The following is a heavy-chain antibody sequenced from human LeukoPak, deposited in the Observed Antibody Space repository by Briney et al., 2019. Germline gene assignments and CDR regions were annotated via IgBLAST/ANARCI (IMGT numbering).Heavy chain of an antibody. J-gene: IGHJ5*02. Sequence: GGSLRLSCAASGFTFNSYWMVWFRQAPGKGLVGVSCINPDGSWTLHADSVKGRFAISRDYARNTLYLQMNSLGVEDTAMYYCARYEQRPGVTASDPWSQGTLVTVSS. D-gene: IGHD2-21*02. CDR2: INPDGSWT. CDR3: ARYEQRPGVTASDP. V-gene: IGHV3-74*01. CDR1: GFTFNSYW.